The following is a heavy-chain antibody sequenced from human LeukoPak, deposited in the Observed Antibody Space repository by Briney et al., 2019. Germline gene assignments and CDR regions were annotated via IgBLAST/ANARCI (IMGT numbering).Heavy chain of an antibody. CDR1: GFTFSSYA. CDR2: ISGSGGST. V-gene: IGHV3-23*01. Sequence: GGSLRLSCAASGFTFSSYAMSWVRQAPGKGLEWVSAISGSGGSTYYADSVKGRFTISRDNSKNTLYLQMNSLRAEDTAVYYCAKADGYYYYYGMDVWGQGATVTVSS. J-gene: IGHJ6*02. CDR3: AKADGYYYYYGMDV. D-gene: IGHD2-2*03.